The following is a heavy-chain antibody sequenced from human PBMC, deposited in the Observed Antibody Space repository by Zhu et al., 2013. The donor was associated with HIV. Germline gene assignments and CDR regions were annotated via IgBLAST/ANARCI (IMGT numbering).Heavy chain of an antibody. J-gene: IGHJ4*02. CDR2: INPNSGGT. V-gene: IGHV1-2*02. Sequence: QVKLVQSGAEVKKPGSSMKVSCMASGGTFSRYAINWVRQAPGQGLEWMGWINPNSGGTNYPQKFHGRVTMTRDTSITTAYLEVSRLRSDDTAVYYCAGPLNDFWSGLGYWGQGTLVTVSS. CDR3: AGPLNDFWSGLGY. D-gene: IGHD3-3*01. CDR1: GGTFSRYA.